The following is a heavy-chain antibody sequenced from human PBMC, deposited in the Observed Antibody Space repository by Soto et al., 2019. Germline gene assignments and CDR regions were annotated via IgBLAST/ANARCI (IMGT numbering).Heavy chain of an antibody. V-gene: IGHV3-30*18. D-gene: IGHD2-2*01. J-gene: IGHJ6*02. CDR1: GFTFSSYG. CDR3: AKDDCSSTSCYYRKRGYYYYGMDV. Sequence: GGSLRLSCAASGFTFSSYGMHWVRQAPGKGLEWVAVISYDGSNKYYADSVKGRFTISRDNSKNTLYLQMNSLRAEDTAVYYCAKDDCSSTSCYYRKRGYYYYGMDVWGQGTTVTVS. CDR2: ISYDGSNK.